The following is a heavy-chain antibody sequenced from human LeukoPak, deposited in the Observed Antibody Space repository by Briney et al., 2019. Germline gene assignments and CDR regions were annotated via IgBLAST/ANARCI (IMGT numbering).Heavy chain of an antibody. CDR2: ISSSSSTI. Sequence: GGSLRLSCAASGFTFSSYSMNWVRQAPGKGLEWVSYISSSSSTIYYADSVKGRFTISRDNAKNSLYLQMNSLRAEDTAVYYCATPRSYPAPYPFDYWGQGTLVTVSS. D-gene: IGHD1-26*01. J-gene: IGHJ4*02. CDR1: GFTFSSYS. V-gene: IGHV3-48*04. CDR3: ATPRSYPAPYPFDY.